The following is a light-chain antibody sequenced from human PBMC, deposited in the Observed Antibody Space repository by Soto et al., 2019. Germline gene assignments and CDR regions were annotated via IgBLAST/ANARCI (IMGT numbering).Light chain of an antibody. CDR1: SSDVGGYNY. CDR2: EVS. CDR3: SSYTSSSTVV. V-gene: IGLV2-14*01. Sequence: QSALTQPASVSGSPGQSITISCTGTSSDVGGYNYVSWYQQHPGKAPKLMIYEVSNRPSGVSNRFSCSKSGKTASLTISGLQAEDEADYYCSSYTSSSTVVFGGGTKLTVL. J-gene: IGLJ2*01.